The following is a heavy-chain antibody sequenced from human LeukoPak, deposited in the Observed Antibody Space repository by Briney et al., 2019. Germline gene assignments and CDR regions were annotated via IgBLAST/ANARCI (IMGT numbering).Heavy chain of an antibody. Sequence: GGSLRLSCAASGFTFSTYIMNWVRQAPGKGLEWVSYITTSTTTIYYADSVKGRFTISRDNAKNSLYLQMNSLRAEDTAVYYCARRGASTGGLYYWGQGTLATVSS. CDR2: ITTSTTTI. D-gene: IGHD1-1*01. J-gene: IGHJ4*02. CDR3: ARRGASTGGLYY. V-gene: IGHV3-48*01. CDR1: GFTFSTYI.